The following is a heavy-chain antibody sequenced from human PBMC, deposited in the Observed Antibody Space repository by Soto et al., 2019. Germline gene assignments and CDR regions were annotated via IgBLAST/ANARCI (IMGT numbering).Heavy chain of an antibody. CDR3: ARDRGGDYVAFDI. J-gene: IGHJ3*02. CDR2: IIPILGIA. Sequence: QVQLVQSGAEVKKPGSSVKVSCKASGGTFSSYTISWVRQAPGQGLEWMGRIIPILGIANYAQKFQGRVTITAEKSTSTAYMELSSLRSEDTAVYYCARDRGGDYVAFDIWGQGTMVTVSS. D-gene: IGHD4-17*01. CDR1: GGTFSSYT. V-gene: IGHV1-69*08.